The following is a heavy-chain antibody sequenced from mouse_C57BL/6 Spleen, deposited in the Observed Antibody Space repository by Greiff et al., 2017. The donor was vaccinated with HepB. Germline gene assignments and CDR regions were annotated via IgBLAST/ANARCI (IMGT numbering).Heavy chain of an antibody. CDR1: GFTFSDFY. D-gene: IGHD2-3*01. V-gene: IGHV7-1*01. J-gene: IGHJ1*03. CDR3: ARGYDGYDWYCDV. Sequence: EVKLVESGGGLVQSGRSLRLSCATSGFTFSDFYMEWVRQAPGKGLEWIAASRNKANDYTTEYSASVKGRFIVSRDTSQSILYLQMNALRAEDTAIYYCARGYDGYDWYCDVWGTGTTVTVSS. CDR2: SRNKANDYTT.